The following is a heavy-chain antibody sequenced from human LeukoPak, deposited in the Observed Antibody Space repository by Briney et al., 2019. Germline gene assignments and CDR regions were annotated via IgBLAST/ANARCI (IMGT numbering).Heavy chain of an antibody. J-gene: IGHJ5*02. D-gene: IGHD2-15*01. CDR1: GYSINNYW. CDR2: IYPADSDI. Sequence: GGSLKISGKGSGYSINNYWIAWMRQMPGKGLEWMGIIYPADSDIRYSPSFQGQVTISADKSISTAYLQWNSLKASDTAMYYCARQEYCSGASCYTWFDPWGQGTLVTVSS. V-gene: IGHV5-51*01. CDR3: ARQEYCSGASCYTWFDP.